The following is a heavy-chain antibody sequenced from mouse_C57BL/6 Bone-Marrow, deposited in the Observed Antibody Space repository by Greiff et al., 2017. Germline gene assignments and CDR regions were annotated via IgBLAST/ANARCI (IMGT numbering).Heavy chain of an antibody. CDR3: TGEDVGYFDV. CDR2: IRLKSDNYAT. V-gene: IGHV6-3*01. Sequence: EVQLQQSGGGLVQPGGSMKLSCVASGFTFSNYWMNWVRQSPEKGLEWVAQIRLKSDNYATHYAESVKGRFTISRDDSKSSVYLQMSNLRAEDAGIYYCTGEDVGYFDVWGTGTTVTVSS. CDR1: GFTFSNYW. J-gene: IGHJ1*03.